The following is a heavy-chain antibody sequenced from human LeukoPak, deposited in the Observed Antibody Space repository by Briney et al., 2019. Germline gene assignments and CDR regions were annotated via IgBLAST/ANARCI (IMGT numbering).Heavy chain of an antibody. CDR1: GGSISSGDYY. D-gene: IGHD3-9*01. J-gene: IGHJ5*02. Sequence: PSETLSLTCTVSGGSISSGDYYWSWIRQPPGKGLEWIGYIYYSGSTYYNPSLKSRVTISVDTSKNQFSLKLSSVTAADTAVYYCARDFGGYDILTGYPGSWFDPWGQGTLVTVSS. V-gene: IGHV4-30-4*01. CDR3: ARDFGGYDILTGYPGSWFDP. CDR2: IYYSGST.